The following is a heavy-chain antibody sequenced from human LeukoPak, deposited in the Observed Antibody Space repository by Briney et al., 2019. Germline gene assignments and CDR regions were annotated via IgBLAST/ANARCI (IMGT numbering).Heavy chain of an antibody. J-gene: IGHJ6*03. CDR2: INPSGGST. CDR1: GYTFTSYY. V-gene: IGHV1-46*01. D-gene: IGHD1-26*01. CDR3: ARVGTPVFYYHMDV. Sequence: ASVKVSCKASGYTFTSYYMHWVRQAPGQGLEWMGIINPSGGSTSYAQKFQGRVTMTRDMSTSTAYMELRSLRSDDTAVYYCARVGTPVFYYHMDVGGKGATVTVSS.